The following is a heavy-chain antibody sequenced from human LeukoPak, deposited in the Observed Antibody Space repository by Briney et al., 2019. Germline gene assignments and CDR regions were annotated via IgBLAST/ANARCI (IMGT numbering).Heavy chain of an antibody. V-gene: IGHV1-46*01. CDR2: ISPSGGST. D-gene: IGHD6-19*01. CDR3: ARDDGGPYSSGWYAAY. Sequence: ASVKASCKAFGYTFTGYWMHWVRQAPGQGPEWMGVISPSGGSTIYAQKFKGRVTLTRDTSTSTVYMELSSLRSEDTAVYYCARDDGGPYSSGWYAAYWGQGTLVTVSS. J-gene: IGHJ4*02. CDR1: GYTFTGYW.